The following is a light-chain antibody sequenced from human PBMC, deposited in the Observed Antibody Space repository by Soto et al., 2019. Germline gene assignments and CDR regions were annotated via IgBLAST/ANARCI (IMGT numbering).Light chain of an antibody. J-gene: IGLJ3*02. CDR3: AAWDDGRTAL. Sequence: QSVLTQAPSASAAPGQTVTIFCSGSPSNIGANFVCWYQHRPGTTPKLLIYRNNQRPSRIPDRFSEFKSGTSASLAISGLRAGDEADYYCAAWDDGRTALFGGGPTLTVL. CDR2: RNN. V-gene: IGLV1-47*01. CDR1: PSNIGANF.